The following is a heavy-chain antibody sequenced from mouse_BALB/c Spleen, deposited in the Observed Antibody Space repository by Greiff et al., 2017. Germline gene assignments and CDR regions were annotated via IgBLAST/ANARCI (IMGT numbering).Heavy chain of an antibody. CDR3: ASNWAWFAY. Sequence: VQLQQSGAELAKPGASVKMSCKASGYTFTSYWMHWVKQRPGQGLEWMGYINPSTGYTEYNQKFKDKATLTADKSSSTAYMQLSSLTSEDSAVYYCASNWAWFAYWGQGTLVTVSA. CDR1: GYTFTSYW. V-gene: IGHV1-7*01. CDR2: INPSTGYT. D-gene: IGHD4-1*01. J-gene: IGHJ3*01.